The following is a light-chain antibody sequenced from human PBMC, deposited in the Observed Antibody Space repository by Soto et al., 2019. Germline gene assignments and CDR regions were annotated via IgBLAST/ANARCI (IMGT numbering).Light chain of an antibody. J-gene: IGKJ4*01. CDR2: DAS. CDR3: QQRSNWFLT. Sequence: EIVLTQSPATLSLSPGERATLSCRASQSVSSYLAWYQQKPGQPPRLLIYDASTRATDIPARFSGSRSGTDFTLTISSLEPEDFAVYYCQQRSNWFLTFGGGIKVEIK. V-gene: IGKV3-11*01. CDR1: QSVSSY.